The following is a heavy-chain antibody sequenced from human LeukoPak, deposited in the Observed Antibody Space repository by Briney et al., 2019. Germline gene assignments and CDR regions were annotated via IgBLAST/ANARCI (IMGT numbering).Heavy chain of an antibody. CDR1: GVSISRSNYF. Sequence: SETLSLTCPVSGVSISRSNYFWGWIRQPPGKGLEWIGSVFYSGNTYYSPSLRGRVTVSVDLSKNQFSLKLNSVTAADTAVYYCARHLRFGSSALPRDVFDIWGRGTVVSVSS. V-gene: IGHV4-39*01. CDR2: VFYSGNT. D-gene: IGHD1-26*01. CDR3: ARHLRFGSSALPRDVFDI. J-gene: IGHJ3*02.